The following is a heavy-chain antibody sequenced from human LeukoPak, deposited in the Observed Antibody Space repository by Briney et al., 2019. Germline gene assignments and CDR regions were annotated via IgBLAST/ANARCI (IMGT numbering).Heavy chain of an antibody. Sequence: GGSLRLSCAASGFTFSNYDMSWVRQAPGKGLEWVSVIYSGGSTYYADSVKGRFTISRDNSKNTLYLQMNSLRAEDTAVYYCASFFPYYYDSSGYYPFDYWGQGTLVTVSS. CDR3: ASFFPYYYDSSGYYPFDY. CDR2: IYSGGST. V-gene: IGHV3-66*01. CDR1: GFTFSNYD. J-gene: IGHJ4*02. D-gene: IGHD3-22*01.